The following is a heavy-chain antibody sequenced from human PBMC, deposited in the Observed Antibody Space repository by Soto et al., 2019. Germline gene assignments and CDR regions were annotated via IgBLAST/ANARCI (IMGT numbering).Heavy chain of an antibody. Sequence: GGSLRLSCAASGFTFSIHEMNWVRQAPGKGLEWVSYISGSGGSTYYADSVKGRFTISRDNSKNTLYLQMNSLRAEDTAVYYCAKDQSISYCGGDCYGYWGQGTLVTVSS. CDR2: ISGSGGST. D-gene: IGHD2-21*01. CDR3: AKDQSISYCGGDCYGY. CDR1: GFTFSIHE. J-gene: IGHJ4*02. V-gene: IGHV3-23*01.